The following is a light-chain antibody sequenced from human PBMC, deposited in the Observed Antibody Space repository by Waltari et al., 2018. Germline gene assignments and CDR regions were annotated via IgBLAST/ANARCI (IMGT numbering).Light chain of an antibody. V-gene: IGKV2-28*01. CDR1: TSRQHRNGNNY. CDR3: MQSLLALWT. CDR2: LGS. Sequence: VMTQSPFPLPVTPGEPAPTHFRSRTSRQHRNGNNYLDWYLQKPEQPPQLLFHLGSKRACGVHDRFSASGSGTDFTLKISRVEDEDVGVYYCMQSLLALWTFGQGTKVEIK. J-gene: IGKJ1*01.